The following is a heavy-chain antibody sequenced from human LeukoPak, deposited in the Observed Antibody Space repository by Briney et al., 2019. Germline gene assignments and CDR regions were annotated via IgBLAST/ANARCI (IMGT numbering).Heavy chain of an antibody. CDR3: ARCPAMVRGVITRVFDY. D-gene: IGHD3-10*01. J-gene: IGHJ4*02. Sequence: SETLSLTCAVYGGSFSGYYWSWIRQPPGKGLEWIGEINHSGSTNYNPSFKSRVTISVDTSKNQSSLKLSSVTAAETAAYYCARCPAMVRGVITRVFDYWGQGTLVTVPS. V-gene: IGHV4-34*01. CDR2: INHSGST. CDR1: GGSFSGYY.